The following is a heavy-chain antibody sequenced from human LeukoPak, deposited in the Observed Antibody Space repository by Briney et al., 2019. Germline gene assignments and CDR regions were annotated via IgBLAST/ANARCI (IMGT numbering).Heavy chain of an antibody. V-gene: IGHV1-46*01. CDR3: ARIRDGYNDAYDI. CDR1: GYTFTSYY. CDR2: INPSGGST. Sequence: ASVKVSCKASGYTFTSYYMHWVRQAPGQGLEWMGIINPSGGSTSYAQKFQGRVTMTRDMSTSTVYMELSSLRSEDAAVYYCARIRDGYNDAYDIWGQGTMVTVSS. J-gene: IGHJ3*02. D-gene: IGHD5-24*01.